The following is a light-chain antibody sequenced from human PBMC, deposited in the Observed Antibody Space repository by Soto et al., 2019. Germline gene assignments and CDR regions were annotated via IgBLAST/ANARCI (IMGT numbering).Light chain of an antibody. J-gene: IGLJ2*01. V-gene: IGLV2-14*01. Sequence: QSALTQPASVSGSPGQSITISCTGTNNDVGGYNYVSWYQQHPGKAPKLMIYDVSNRPSGVSNRFSGSKSGNTASLTISGLQAEDEADYYCSSYTTSSTLVVFGGGTKLTVL. CDR1: NNDVGGYNY. CDR3: SSYTTSSTLVV. CDR2: DVS.